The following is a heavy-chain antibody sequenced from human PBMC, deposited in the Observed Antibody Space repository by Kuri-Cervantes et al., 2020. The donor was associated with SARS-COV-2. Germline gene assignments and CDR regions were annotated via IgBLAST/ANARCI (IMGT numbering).Heavy chain of an antibody. CDR2: IYYSGST. J-gene: IGHJ5*02. CDR3: ARALPIVVPAAMSPGGVDP. D-gene: IGHD2-2*01. Sequence: SETLSLTCTVSGGSISSSSYYWGWIRQPPGKGLEWIGSIYYSGSTYYNPSLKSRVTISVDTSKNQFSLKLSSVTAADTAVYYCARALPIVVPAAMSPGGVDPWGQGTLVTVSS. V-gene: IGHV4-39*01. CDR1: GGSISSSSYY.